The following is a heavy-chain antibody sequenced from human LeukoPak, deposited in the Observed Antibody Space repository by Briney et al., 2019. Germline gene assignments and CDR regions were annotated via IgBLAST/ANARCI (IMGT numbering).Heavy chain of an antibody. D-gene: IGHD2-2*01. CDR1: GYTLTELS. V-gene: IGHV1-24*01. J-gene: IGHJ5*02. CDR2: FDPGADKT. CDR3: ATLLHCSSTSCPRRWFDP. Sequence: ASVKVSCKVSGYTLTELSIHWVRQAPGKGLEWMGGFDPGADKTVYAQKFQGRVTVTRDTSISTAYMELSRLRSDDTAVYYCATLLHCSSTSCPRRWFDPWGQGTLVTVSS.